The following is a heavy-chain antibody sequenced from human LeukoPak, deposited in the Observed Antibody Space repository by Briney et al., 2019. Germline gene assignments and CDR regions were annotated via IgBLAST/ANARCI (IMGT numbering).Heavy chain of an antibody. CDR3: ARLRRNSDRSDFFYYYDH. D-gene: IGHD3-22*01. Sequence: PGGSLRLSCAASGFTFSDYSMTWVRQAPGKGLEWVASVNTVSSYIYYADSMRGRFTISRDNAKNSLFLKMNSLRAEDTAVYYCARLRRNSDRSDFFYYYDHWGQGTLVTVSS. CDR1: GFTFSDYS. V-gene: IGHV3-21*01. CDR2: VNTVSSYI. J-gene: IGHJ4*02.